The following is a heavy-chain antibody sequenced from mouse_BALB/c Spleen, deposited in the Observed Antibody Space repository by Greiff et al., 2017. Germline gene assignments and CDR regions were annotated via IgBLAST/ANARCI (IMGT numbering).Heavy chain of an antibody. V-gene: IGHV7-3*02. J-gene: IGHJ2*01. Sequence: EVMLVESGGGLVQPGGSLRLSCATSGFTFTDYYMSWVRQPPGKALEWLGFIRNKANGYTTEYSASVKGRFTISRDNSQSILYLQMNTLRAEDSATYYCARDEGSYYFDYWGQGTTLTVSS. CDR1: GFTFTDYY. CDR2: IRNKANGYTT. CDR3: ARDEGSYYFDY.